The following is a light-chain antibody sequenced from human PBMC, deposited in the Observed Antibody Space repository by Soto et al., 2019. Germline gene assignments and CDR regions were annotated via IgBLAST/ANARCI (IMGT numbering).Light chain of an antibody. V-gene: IGLV2-8*01. CDR2: EVS. J-gene: IGLJ1*01. Sequence: QSVLTQPPPPSRSPGQSVTISCPGTSSDVGGYNYVSWYQQHPGKAPKLMIYEVSKRPSGVPDRFSGPKSGNTASLTVSGLQAEDEADYYCSSYAGSNNLPVFGTGTKVTVL. CDR3: SSYAGSNNLPV. CDR1: SSDVGGYNY.